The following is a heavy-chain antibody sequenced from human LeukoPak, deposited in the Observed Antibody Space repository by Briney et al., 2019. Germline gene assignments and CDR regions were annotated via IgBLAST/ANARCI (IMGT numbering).Heavy chain of an antibody. V-gene: IGHV3-23*01. Sequence: GSLRLSCAASGFTFSSYVMNWVRQTPGKGLEWVSTINGGGGGTSYADSVKGRFTISRDNSKNTLYLQTNSLRAEDTAIYYCAKGGHLGFCSSTSCENYYYYGMDVWGKGTTVTVSS. J-gene: IGHJ6*04. CDR2: INGGGGGT. D-gene: IGHD2-2*01. CDR1: GFTFSSYV. CDR3: AKGGHLGFCSSTSCENYYYYGMDV.